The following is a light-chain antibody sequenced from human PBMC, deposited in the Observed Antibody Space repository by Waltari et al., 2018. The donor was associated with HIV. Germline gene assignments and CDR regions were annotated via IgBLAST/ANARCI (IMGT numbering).Light chain of an antibody. CDR1: QSVLYSSNNKNY. CDR2: WAS. V-gene: IGKV4-1*01. J-gene: IGKJ4*01. CDR3: QQYYSTPPT. Sequence: DIVMTQSPDSLAVSLGERATINCKSSQSVLYSSNNKNYLAWYQQKPGQPPKLLIYWASTRESVVPDRFSGSGSGTDFTLTISSLQAEDVAVYYCQQYYSTPPTFGGGTKVEIK.